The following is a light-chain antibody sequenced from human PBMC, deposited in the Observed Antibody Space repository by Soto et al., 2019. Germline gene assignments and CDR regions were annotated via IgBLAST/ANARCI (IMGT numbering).Light chain of an antibody. Sequence: DIVMTQYPATQSVSPGESCTLSSPASQSVSSNLAWHQQKPGQAPRILMYDASTRATGISARFSGSGSGTEFTLTCSILQSEDFAVYYCQLYHNWPITCGRGTRLEIK. CDR2: DAS. J-gene: IGKJ5*01. CDR3: QLYHNWPIT. V-gene: IGKV3-15*01. CDR1: QSVSSN.